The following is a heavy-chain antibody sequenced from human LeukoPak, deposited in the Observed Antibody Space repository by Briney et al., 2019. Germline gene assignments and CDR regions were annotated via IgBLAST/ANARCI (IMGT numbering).Heavy chain of an antibody. CDR3: ARRGGQRDKRGKGAC. Sequence: ASVKVSCKASGYSFTSYYMHWVRQAPGQGLEWMGIINPSGGSTSYAQKFQGRVTMTTDTSTSTVYMELSSLRSEDTAVYYCARRGGQRDKRGKGACWGQGTLVTVSS. J-gene: IGHJ1*01. CDR2: INPSGGST. V-gene: IGHV1-46*01. CDR1: GYSFTSYY. D-gene: IGHD3-10*01.